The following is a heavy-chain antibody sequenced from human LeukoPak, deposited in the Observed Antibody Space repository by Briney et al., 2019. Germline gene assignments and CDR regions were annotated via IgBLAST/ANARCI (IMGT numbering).Heavy chain of an antibody. Sequence: GGSLRLSCAASGFTFSSYAMSWVRQAPGKGLEWVSAISGSGGSTYYADSVKGRFTISRDNSKSTLYLQMNSLRAEDTAVYYCAEDAPDYGDYWYNWFDPWGQGTLVTVSS. D-gene: IGHD4-17*01. V-gene: IGHV3-23*01. CDR2: ISGSGGST. CDR1: GFTFSSYA. CDR3: AEDAPDYGDYWYNWFDP. J-gene: IGHJ5*02.